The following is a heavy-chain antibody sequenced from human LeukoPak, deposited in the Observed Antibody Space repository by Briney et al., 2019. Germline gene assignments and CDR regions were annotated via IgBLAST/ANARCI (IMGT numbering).Heavy chain of an antibody. Sequence: SETLSLTCTVSGGSISSSSYYWGWIRQPPGKGLEWIGSIYYSGSTYYNPSLKSRVTISVDTSKNQFSLKLSSVTAADTAVYYCAREQQLGLNWFDPWGQGTLVTVSS. CDR3: AREQQLGLNWFDP. V-gene: IGHV4-39*07. CDR2: IYYSGST. D-gene: IGHD6-13*01. CDR1: GGSISSSSYY. J-gene: IGHJ5*02.